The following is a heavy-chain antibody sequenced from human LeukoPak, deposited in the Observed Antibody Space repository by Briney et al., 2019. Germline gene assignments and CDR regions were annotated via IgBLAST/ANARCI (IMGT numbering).Heavy chain of an antibody. CDR2: ITTYNGNT. J-gene: IGHJ5*02. Sequence: ASVKVSCKASGYTFTSYGISWVRQAPGQGLEWMGWITTYNGNTNYAQKFQGRVTITADESTSTACMELSSLRSEDTAVYYCAKAYDSGSYPSWFDPWGQGTLVTVSS. CDR3: AKAYDSGSYPSWFDP. D-gene: IGHD3-10*01. CDR1: GYTFTSYG. V-gene: IGHV1-18*01.